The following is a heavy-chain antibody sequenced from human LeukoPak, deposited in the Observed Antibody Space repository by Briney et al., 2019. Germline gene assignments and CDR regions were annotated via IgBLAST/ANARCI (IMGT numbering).Heavy chain of an antibody. V-gene: IGHV1-8*01. D-gene: IGHD1-26*01. CDR1: GYTFTSYD. CDR3: ARGILGSYSSWPHY. CDR2: MNPNSGNT. Sequence: GASVKVSCKASGYTFTSYDINWVRQATGQGLEWMGWMNPNSGNTGYAQKFQGRVTMTRNTSISTAYRELSSLRSEDTAVYYCARGILGSYSSWPHYWGQGTLVTVSS. J-gene: IGHJ4*02.